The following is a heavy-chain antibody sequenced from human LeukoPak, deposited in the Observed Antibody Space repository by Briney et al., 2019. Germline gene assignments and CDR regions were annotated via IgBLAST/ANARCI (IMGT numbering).Heavy chain of an antibody. V-gene: IGHV3-30*02. D-gene: IGHD6-19*01. Sequence: PGGSLRLSCAASGFTFSSYGMHWVRQAPGKGLEWVAFIRYDGSNKYYADSVKGRFTIPRDNSKNTLYLQMNSLRAEDTAVYYCAKDQSSGWHAFDIWGQGTMVTVSS. CDR3: AKDQSSGWHAFDI. CDR2: IRYDGSNK. J-gene: IGHJ3*02. CDR1: GFTFSSYG.